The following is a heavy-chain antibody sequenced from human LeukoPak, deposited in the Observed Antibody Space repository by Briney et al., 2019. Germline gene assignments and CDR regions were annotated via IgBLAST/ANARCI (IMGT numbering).Heavy chain of an antibody. CDR2: IYTSGST. Sequence: PSQTLSLTCTVSGGSISSGSYYWSWIRQPAGKGLEWIGRIYTSGSTNYNPSLKSRVTISVDTSKNQFSLKLSSVTAADTAVYYCASAQYSSSWYPFDYWGQGTLVTVSS. CDR1: GGSISSGSYY. CDR3: ASAQYSSSWYPFDY. V-gene: IGHV4-61*02. D-gene: IGHD6-13*01. J-gene: IGHJ4*02.